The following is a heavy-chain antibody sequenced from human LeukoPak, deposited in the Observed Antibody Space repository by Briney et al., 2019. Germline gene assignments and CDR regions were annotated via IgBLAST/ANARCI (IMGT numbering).Heavy chain of an antibody. D-gene: IGHD3-16*01. Sequence: GGSLRLSCVGSGFTSIAYALTWARRAPGKGLEWVSGISGGGVTTYYADSVKGRFTISRDNSKNTLYLQMNSLRADDTAIYYCARNQQLGGHSYYYYGMDVWGQGTTVTVSS. J-gene: IGHJ6*02. CDR1: GFTSIAYA. CDR2: ISGGGVTT. CDR3: ARNQQLGGHSYYYYGMDV. V-gene: IGHV3-23*01.